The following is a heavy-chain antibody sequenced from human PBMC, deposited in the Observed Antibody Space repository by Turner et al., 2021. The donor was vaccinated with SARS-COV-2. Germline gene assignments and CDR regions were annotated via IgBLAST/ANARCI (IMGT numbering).Heavy chain of an antibody. CDR2: VNPYVTT. Sequence: QVQLQQWGAGPLKPSETLSLICAVNGGSLSGYYWTWIRQPPGKGLEWIGEVNPYVTTYYNPSLKSRVSMSVDTSKNQFSLKLNSVTAADTAFYYCARGDDPRKSGVVWGQGTLVTVSS. CDR1: GGSLSGYY. D-gene: IGHD3-3*01. J-gene: IGHJ4*02. V-gene: IGHV4-34*01. CDR3: ARGDDPRKSGVV.